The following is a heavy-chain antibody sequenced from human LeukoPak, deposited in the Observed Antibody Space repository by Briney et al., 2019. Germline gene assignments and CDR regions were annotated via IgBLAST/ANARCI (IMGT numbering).Heavy chain of an antibody. CDR3: ARAWSGTQYYFDY. Sequence: GGSLRLSCAASGFTVSSNYMSWVRQAPGKGLEWVSIIYSGGSTYYADSVKGRFTISRDNSKNTLYLQMDSLRAEDTAVYYCARAWSGTQYYFDYWGQGTLVTVSS. CDR1: GFTVSSNY. CDR2: IYSGGST. J-gene: IGHJ4*02. V-gene: IGHV3-66*01. D-gene: IGHD3-3*01.